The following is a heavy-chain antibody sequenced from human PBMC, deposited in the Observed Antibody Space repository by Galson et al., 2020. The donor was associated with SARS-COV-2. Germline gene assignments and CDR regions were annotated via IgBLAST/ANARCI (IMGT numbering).Heavy chain of an antibody. CDR2: IRSEAYGGTT. CDR3: TRGMPWALASAFDI. D-gene: IGHD2-2*01. CDR1: AFTFGDYA. J-gene: IGHJ3*02. V-gene: IGHV3-49*03. Sequence: GGSLRLSCTTSAFTFGDYALSWFRQAPGKGLEWVGFIRSEAYGGTTEFAASVKGRFTISRDDSKSIAYLQMNSLKTEDTAVYYCTRGMPWALASAFDIWGQGTMVSVSS.